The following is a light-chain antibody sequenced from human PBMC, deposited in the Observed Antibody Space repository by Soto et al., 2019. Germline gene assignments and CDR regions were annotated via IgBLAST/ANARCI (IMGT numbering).Light chain of an antibody. V-gene: IGLV2-23*01. CDR1: SSDVGSYNL. CDR2: EGT. J-gene: IGLJ1*01. Sequence: QSALTQPASVSGSPGQSITISCTGTSSDVGSYNLVSWYQQHPGKAPKLMIYEGTKRPSGVSNRFSGSKSGNTASLTISGLQAEDEADYYCCSGGVFGTGTKLTVL. CDR3: CSGGV.